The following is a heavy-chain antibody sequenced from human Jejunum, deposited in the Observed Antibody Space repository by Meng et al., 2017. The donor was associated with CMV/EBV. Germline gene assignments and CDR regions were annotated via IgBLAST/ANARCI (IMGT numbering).Heavy chain of an antibody. CDR3: ARGAFD. J-gene: IGHJ4*02. CDR1: GFTVSNNY. CDR2: ISDAGNT. Sequence: SLSLACAASGFTVSNNYMNWVRQAPGKGLAWVSVISDAGNTYYADSVKGRFTISRDNSKNTLYLQMNSLRAEDTAVYYCARGAFDWGQGTRVTVSS. V-gene: IGHV3-66*02.